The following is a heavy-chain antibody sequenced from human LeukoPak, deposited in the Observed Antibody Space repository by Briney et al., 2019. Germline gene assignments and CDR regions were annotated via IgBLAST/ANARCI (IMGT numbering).Heavy chain of an antibody. CDR3: ARLSGGYTGY. CDR1: GGSISSYY. CDR2: IYYSGST. J-gene: IGHJ4*02. Sequence: PSETLSLTCTVSGGSISSYYWSWIRQPPGKGLEWIGYIYYSGSTNYNPSLKSRVTISVDTSKNQFSLKLSSVTAADTAVYYCARLSGGYTGYWGQGTLVTVSS. V-gene: IGHV4-59*08. D-gene: IGHD5-12*01.